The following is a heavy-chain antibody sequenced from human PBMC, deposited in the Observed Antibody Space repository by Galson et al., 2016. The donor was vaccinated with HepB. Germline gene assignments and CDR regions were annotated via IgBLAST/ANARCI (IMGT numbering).Heavy chain of an antibody. Sequence: SLRLSCAASGFSVSRNYMTWVRQAPGKGLEWVSSIYSDGRTYYADSVKGRFTISRDNAKNSLYLRMNSLRAEDTAVYYCARRDSSSWYVVDDYWGQGTLVTVSS. V-gene: IGHV3-66*04. D-gene: IGHD6-13*01. CDR3: ARRDSSSWYVVDDY. CDR2: IYSDGRT. CDR1: GFSVSRNY. J-gene: IGHJ4*02.